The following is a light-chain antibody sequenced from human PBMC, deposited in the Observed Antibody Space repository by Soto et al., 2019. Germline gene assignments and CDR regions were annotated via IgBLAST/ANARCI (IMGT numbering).Light chain of an antibody. V-gene: IGKV3-20*01. CDR2: GTS. CDR1: QSVTSNF. J-gene: IGKJ5*01. CDR3: QQYGTSLMT. Sequence: ENVLTQSPGTLSLSPGEGATLSCRATQSVTSNFLAWYQQKPGQAPRLLIYGTSSRATGIPDRFSGSGSGTDFTLTISRVEPEDFAVYYCQQYGTSLMTFGQGTRLEI.